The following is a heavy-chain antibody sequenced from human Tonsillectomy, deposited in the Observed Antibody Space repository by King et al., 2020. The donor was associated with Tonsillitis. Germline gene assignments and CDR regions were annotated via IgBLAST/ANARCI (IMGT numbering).Heavy chain of an antibody. CDR2: IYPDDSDT. J-gene: IGHJ4*02. Sequence: QLVQSGAEGKKPGQSLKISCQGSGYIFINFWIGWVRQMPGRGLEWMGIIYPDDSDTRYSPSFQGQVTISVDKSNSTAYLQWTSLKASDTAMYYCVRGRVNGINGVPVPVTYFDYWGQGTPVTVSS. CDR3: VRGRVNGINGVPVPVTYFDY. CDR1: GYIFINFW. D-gene: IGHD2-8*01. V-gene: IGHV5-51*03.